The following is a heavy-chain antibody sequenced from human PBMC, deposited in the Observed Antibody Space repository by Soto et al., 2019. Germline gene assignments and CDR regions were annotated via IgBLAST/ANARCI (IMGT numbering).Heavy chain of an antibody. D-gene: IGHD3-9*01. J-gene: IGHJ4*02. CDR1: GFTFSSYG. Sequence: PGGSLRLSCAASGFTFSSYGMHWVRQAPGKGLEWVAVISYDGSNKYYADSVKGRFTLSRDNSKNTLYLQMNSLRAEDTAVYYCAKDNWGYSDILTGYYSLDYWGQGTLVTVSS. CDR2: ISYDGSNK. V-gene: IGHV3-30*18. CDR3: AKDNWGYSDILTGYYSLDY.